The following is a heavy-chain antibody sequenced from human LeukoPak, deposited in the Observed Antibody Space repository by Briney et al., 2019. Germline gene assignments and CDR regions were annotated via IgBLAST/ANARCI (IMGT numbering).Heavy chain of an antibody. D-gene: IGHD6-13*01. Sequence: PGGSLRLSCSASGFIFSNYAMHWVRLAPGKGLEWVAIISYDGTKRYCADSAEGRFTISRDNAKNSLYLQMDSLRAEDTAVYYCAKDATAVVGTVYMDVWGKGTTVTISS. CDR3: AKDATAVVGTVYMDV. V-gene: IGHV3-30*04. J-gene: IGHJ6*03. CDR2: ISYDGTKR. CDR1: GFIFSNYA.